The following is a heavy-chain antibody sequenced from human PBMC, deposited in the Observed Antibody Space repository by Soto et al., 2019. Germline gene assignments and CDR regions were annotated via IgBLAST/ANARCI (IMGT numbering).Heavy chain of an antibody. Sequence: SLRLSYTASGFTFSYYGMHSIRKAPGKGLEWVALISFDGTNKYYADSVKGRFTISRDNSKNTLYLQMNSLRAEDTAVYYCAKDLDGSGSYYPFDYWGQGT. D-gene: IGHD3-10*01. CDR1: GFTFSYYG. CDR2: ISFDGTNK. V-gene: IGHV3-30*18. CDR3: AKDLDGSGSYYPFDY. J-gene: IGHJ4*02.